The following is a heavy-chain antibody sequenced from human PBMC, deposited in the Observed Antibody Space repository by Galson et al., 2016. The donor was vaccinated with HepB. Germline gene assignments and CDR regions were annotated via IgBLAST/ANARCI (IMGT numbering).Heavy chain of an antibody. CDR1: GFSLSTSGMS. CDR3: AHTTLGWLNGMDV. Sequence: PALVKPTQTLTLTCTFSGFSLSTSGMSVSWIRQPPGKALEWLAVIYWDEDKRYSPSLKNRLTITKDTSKNQVVLTVTNMDPVDTATYYCAHTTLGWLNGMDVWGQGTTVTVSS. CDR2: IYWDEDK. D-gene: IGHD2-21*01. V-gene: IGHV2-5*08. J-gene: IGHJ6*02.